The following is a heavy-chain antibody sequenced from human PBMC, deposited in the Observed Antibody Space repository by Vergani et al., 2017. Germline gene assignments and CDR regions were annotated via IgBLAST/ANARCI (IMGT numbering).Heavy chain of an antibody. CDR1: GGTFSSYA. CDR3: ARGDGTGMIVPTDPRPGYYYXMDV. J-gene: IGHJ6*03. CDR2: IIPIFGTA. V-gene: IGHV1-69*01. D-gene: IGHD3-22*01. Sequence: QVQLVQSGAEVKKPGSSVKVSCKASGGTFSSYAISWVRQAPGQGLEWMGGIIPIFGTANYAQKFQGRVTITADESTSTAYMELSSLRSEDTAVYYCARGDGTGMIVPTDPRPGYYYXMDVWGKGTTVTVSS.